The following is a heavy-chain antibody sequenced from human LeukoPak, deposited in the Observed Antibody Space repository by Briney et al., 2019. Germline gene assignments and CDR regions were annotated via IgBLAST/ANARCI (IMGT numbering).Heavy chain of an antibody. CDR2: INPNSGGT. J-gene: IGHJ4*02. V-gene: IGHV1-2*02. CDR1: RYTFTGYD. D-gene: IGHD3-10*01. Sequence: ASLKVSCKASRYTFTGYDMHLVRQAPGQGLEWRGWINPNSGGTNYAQKFQGRVTMTRDTSISTAYMELSRLRSDDTAVYYCARGRITMVRGVIMTVGSGPNFDYWGQGTLVTVSS. CDR3: ARGRITMVRGVIMTVGSGPNFDY.